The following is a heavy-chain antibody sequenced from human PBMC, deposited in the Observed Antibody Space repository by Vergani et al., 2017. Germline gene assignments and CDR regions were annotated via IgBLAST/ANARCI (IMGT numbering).Heavy chain of an antibody. D-gene: IGHD3-10*01. CDR1: GGSISSYY. CDR3: ARHRESELGYGMDV. Sequence: QVQLQESGPGLVKPSETLSLTCTVSGGSISSYYWSWIRQPPGKGLEWIGYIYYSGSTNYNPSLKSRVTISVDTSKNQFSLKLSSVTAADTAVYYCARHRESELGYGMDVWGQGTTVTVSS. J-gene: IGHJ6*02. CDR2: IYYSGST. V-gene: IGHV4-59*08.